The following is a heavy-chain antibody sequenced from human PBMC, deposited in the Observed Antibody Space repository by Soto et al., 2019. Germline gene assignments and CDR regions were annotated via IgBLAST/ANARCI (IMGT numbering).Heavy chain of an antibody. CDR1: GFTFSSYW. V-gene: IGHV3-7*01. D-gene: IGHD2-8*01. Sequence: GGSLRLSCAASGFTFSSYWMSWVRQAPGKGLEWVANIKQDGSEKYCVDSVKGRFTISRDNAKNSLYLQMNSLRAEDTAVYYCARDVTRWTMVYAKNYYGMDVWGQGTTVTVSS. J-gene: IGHJ6*02. CDR3: ARDVTRWTMVYAKNYYGMDV. CDR2: IKQDGSEK.